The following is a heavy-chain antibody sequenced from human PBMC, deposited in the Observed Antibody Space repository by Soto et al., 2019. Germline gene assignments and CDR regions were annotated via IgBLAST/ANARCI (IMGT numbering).Heavy chain of an antibody. D-gene: IGHD6-13*01. CDR1: GFTFGDYA. CDR2: IRGKPYGGTT. CDR3: TRQQLFFDY. J-gene: IGHJ4*02. V-gene: IGHV3-49*04. Sequence: GGLLRLSCPASGFTFGDYAITWVRQAPGKGLEWVGFIRGKPYGGTTEYAASVKGRFSISRDDSKSIAYLQMNRLKAEDTGVYYWTRQQLFFDYWGQGTQVTVSS.